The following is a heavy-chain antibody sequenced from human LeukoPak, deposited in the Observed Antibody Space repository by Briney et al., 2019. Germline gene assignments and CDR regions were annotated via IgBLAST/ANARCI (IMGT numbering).Heavy chain of an antibody. D-gene: IGHD6-19*01. Sequence: SQTLSLTCTVSGGSISSGGYYWSWIRQHPGKGLEWIGYIYYSGSAYYNPSLKSRITISVDTSKNQFSLKLSSVTAADTAVYYCARACGWSVYGMDVWGQGTTVTVSS. J-gene: IGHJ6*02. V-gene: IGHV4-31*03. CDR3: ARACGWSVYGMDV. CDR1: GGSISSGGYY. CDR2: IYYSGSA.